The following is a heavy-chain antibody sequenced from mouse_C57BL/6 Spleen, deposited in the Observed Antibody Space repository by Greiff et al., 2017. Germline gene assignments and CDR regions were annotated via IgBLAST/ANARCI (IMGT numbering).Heavy chain of an antibody. CDR1: GFSLTSYG. J-gene: IGHJ4*01. CDR2: IWSDGST. D-gene: IGHD1-1*01. Sequence: VQGVESGPGLVAPSQSLSITCTVSGFSLTSYGVHWVRQPPGKGLEWLVVIWSDGSTTYNSALKSSLSISKGNSKSQVFLKMNSLQTDDTAMYYCARHNYGSSYEDAMDYWGQGTSVTVSS. V-gene: IGHV2-6-1*01. CDR3: ARHNYGSSYEDAMDY.